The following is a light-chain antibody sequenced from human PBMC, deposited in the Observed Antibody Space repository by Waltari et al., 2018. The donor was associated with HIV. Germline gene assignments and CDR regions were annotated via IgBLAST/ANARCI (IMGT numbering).Light chain of an antibody. CDR3: SSYISSATPE. CDR2: EVS. J-gene: IGLJ3*02. V-gene: IGLV2-14*01. CDR1: SSDIGNYY. Sequence: QSALTQPASVSGSPGQSISISCTGTSSDIGNYYVSWYQHHPGKAPRVIIYEVSNRPSGVSNRFSGSRSGNPASLTISGLLPEDEAYYFCSSYISSATPEFGGGTRLTVL.